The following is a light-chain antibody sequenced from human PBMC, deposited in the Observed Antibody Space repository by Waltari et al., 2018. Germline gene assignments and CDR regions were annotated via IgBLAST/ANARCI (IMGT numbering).Light chain of an antibody. CDR3: QQYRDWHS. CDR2: DAS. J-gene: IGKJ2*01. V-gene: IGKV3-15*01. CDR1: QGVGN. Sequence: EIVMTQSPATLSVSPGEGVTLSCRASQGVGNIAWYQQRPGQAPRLLIYDASTRASGVPARFSGSGAGAEFTLIISNLQSEDLALYFCQQYRDWHSFGQGTKLQIK.